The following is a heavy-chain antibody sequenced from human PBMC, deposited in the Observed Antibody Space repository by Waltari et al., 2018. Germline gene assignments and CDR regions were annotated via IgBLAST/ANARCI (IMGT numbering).Heavy chain of an antibody. CDR3: ASVMVKGKPHDY. Sequence: EVQLVESGGGLVKPGGSLRVSCSASGFSFSSYSMHWVRQAPGQGLEWVSSISRSSIYICYADSVKGRFTISRDKAKNSWYLQRNSTRAEDTAVYYWASVMVKGKPHDYWGQGTRVTVSS. CDR2: ISRSSIYI. CDR1: GFSFSSYS. V-gene: IGHV3-21*01. D-gene: IGHD5-18*01. J-gene: IGHJ4*02.